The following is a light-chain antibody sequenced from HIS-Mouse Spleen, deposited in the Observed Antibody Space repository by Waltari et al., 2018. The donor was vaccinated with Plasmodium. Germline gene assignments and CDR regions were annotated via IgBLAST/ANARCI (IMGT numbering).Light chain of an antibody. CDR2: DVS. CDR3: CSYAGSYTYV. J-gene: IGLJ1*01. V-gene: IGLV2-11*01. CDR1: SSDVGGYNY. Sequence: QSALTQPRSVSGSPGQSVPISCTGTSSDVGGYNYVSWYQQHPGNAPKLMIYDVSKRSSGVPERFSGSKSCNTASLTIAGLQAEDEADYYCCSYAGSYTYVFGTGTKVTVL.